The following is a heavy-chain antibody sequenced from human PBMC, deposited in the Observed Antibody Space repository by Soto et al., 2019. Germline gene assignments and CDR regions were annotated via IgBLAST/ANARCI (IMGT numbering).Heavy chain of an antibody. Sequence: ASVKVSCKASGYTFTGYYIHWVRQAPGQGLEWMGWINPNSGGASFAQKFQGRVTMTRDTSISTAYMELSRLKSDDTAVYYCAKDQDYYDSSDYYYSVGDPFDIWGQGTMVTVSS. CDR1: GYTFTGYY. CDR2: INPNSGGA. J-gene: IGHJ3*02. V-gene: IGHV1-2*02. CDR3: AKDQDYYDSSDYYYSVGDPFDI. D-gene: IGHD3-22*01.